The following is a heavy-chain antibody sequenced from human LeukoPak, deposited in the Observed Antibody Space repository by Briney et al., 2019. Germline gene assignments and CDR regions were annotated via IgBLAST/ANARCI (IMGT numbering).Heavy chain of an antibody. D-gene: IGHD3-10*01. CDR2: VFASGTT. CDR3: ARHSLYGSGSPEPSGDSDY. CDR1: DDSISSGTYY. J-gene: IGHJ4*02. Sequence: PSETLSLTCTVSDDSISSGTYYWSWIRQPAGKGLEWIGRVFASGTTNYNPSLKGRVTISVDTSKNQFSLKLSSVTAADTAAYYCARHSLYGSGSPEPSGDSDYWGQGTLVIVSS. V-gene: IGHV4-61*02.